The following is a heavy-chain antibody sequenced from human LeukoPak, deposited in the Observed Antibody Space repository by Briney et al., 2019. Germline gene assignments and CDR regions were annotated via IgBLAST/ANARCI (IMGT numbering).Heavy chain of an antibody. V-gene: IGHV3-23*01. D-gene: IGHD4-11*01. J-gene: IGHJ4*02. CDR3: AKDRGDYSNYRPYYFDY. Sequence: GGSLRLSCAASGFTFSRYAMSWVRQAPGKALEWVSSISGSGGSTYYADSVKGRFTISRDNSKNTLYLQMNSLRAEDTAVYYCAKDRGDYSNYRPYYFDYWGQGTLVTVSS. CDR1: GFTFSRYA. CDR2: ISGSGGST.